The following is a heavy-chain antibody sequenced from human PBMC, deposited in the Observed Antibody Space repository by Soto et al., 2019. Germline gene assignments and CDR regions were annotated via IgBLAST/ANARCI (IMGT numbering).Heavy chain of an antibody. J-gene: IGHJ4*02. Sequence: GGSLRLSCAASGFTFSSYSMNWVRQAPGKGLEWVSSISSSSSYIYYADSVKGRFTISRDNAKNSLYLQMNSLRAEDTAVYYCARVKTAVAGTRKIGFDYWGQGTLVTVSS. CDR1: GFTFSSYS. D-gene: IGHD6-19*01. CDR2: ISSSSSYI. V-gene: IGHV3-21*01. CDR3: ARVKTAVAGTRKIGFDY.